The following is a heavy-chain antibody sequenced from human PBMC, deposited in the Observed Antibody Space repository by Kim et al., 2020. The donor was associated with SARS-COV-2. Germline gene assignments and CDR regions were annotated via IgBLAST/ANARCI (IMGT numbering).Heavy chain of an antibody. CDR2: IYPGDSDT. Sequence: GESLKISCKGSGYSFTSYWIGWVRQMPGKGLEWMGIIYPGDSDTRYSPSFQGQVTISADKSISTAYLQWSSLKASDTAMYYCARGAGIQLWLGFEYYFDYWGQGTLVTVSS. D-gene: IGHD5-18*01. CDR1: GYSFTSYW. J-gene: IGHJ4*02. CDR3: ARGAGIQLWLGFEYYFDY. V-gene: IGHV5-51*01.